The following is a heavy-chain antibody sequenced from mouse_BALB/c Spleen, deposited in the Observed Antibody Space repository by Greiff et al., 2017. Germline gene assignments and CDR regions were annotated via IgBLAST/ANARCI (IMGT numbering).Heavy chain of an antibody. D-gene: IGHD1-1*01. CDR2: IDPSDSYT. CDR1: GYTFTSYW. V-gene: IGHV1S127*01. CDR3: TRYITTVFYAMDY. Sequence: QVQLQQPRAELVKPGASVKMSCKASGYTFTSYWMHWVKQRPGQGLEWIGVIDPSDSYTSYNQKFKGKATLTVDTSSSTAYMQLSSLTSEDSAVYYCTRYITTVFYAMDYWGQGTSVTVSS. J-gene: IGHJ4*01.